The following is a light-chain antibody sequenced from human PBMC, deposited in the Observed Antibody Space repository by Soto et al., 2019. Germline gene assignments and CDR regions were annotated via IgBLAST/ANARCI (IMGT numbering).Light chain of an antibody. Sequence: QSALTQPASVSGSPGQSITISCTGTSSDVGGYNYVSWYQQHPGKAPKLMIYDVSNRPSGVSNRFSGSKYGNTASLTISGXXXXXXXXYYCSSYTSSSTLVVFGGGTKLTV. CDR1: SSDVGGYNY. V-gene: IGLV2-14*01. CDR3: SSYTSSSTLVV. CDR2: DVS. J-gene: IGLJ2*01.